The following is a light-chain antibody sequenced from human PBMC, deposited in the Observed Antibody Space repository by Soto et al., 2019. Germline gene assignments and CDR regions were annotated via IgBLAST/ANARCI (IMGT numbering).Light chain of an antibody. CDR3: QQRTTWPLT. Sequence: EIVLTQSPATLSLSPGERAILSCRASQSVSSDLAWYQQRPGQAPRPLIYSASNRATGIPARFSGSGSGTDFTLTISSLEPEDFAVYYCQQRTTWPLTFGGGTRVEIK. CDR2: SAS. V-gene: IGKV3-11*01. CDR1: QSVSSD. J-gene: IGKJ4*01.